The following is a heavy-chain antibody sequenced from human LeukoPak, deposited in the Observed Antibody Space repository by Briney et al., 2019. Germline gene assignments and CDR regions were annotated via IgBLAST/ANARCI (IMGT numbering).Heavy chain of an antibody. J-gene: IGHJ3*02. CDR1: GFTFSSYG. V-gene: IGHV3-33*01. CDR3: ARGLKSSGSSAFDI. Sequence: GRSLRLSCAASGFTFSSYGMHWVRQAPGKGLEWVAVIWYDGSNKYYADSVKGRFTISRDNSKNTLYLQMNGLRAEDTAVYYCARGLKSSGSSAFDIWGQGTMVTVSS. D-gene: IGHD3-10*01. CDR2: IWYDGSNK.